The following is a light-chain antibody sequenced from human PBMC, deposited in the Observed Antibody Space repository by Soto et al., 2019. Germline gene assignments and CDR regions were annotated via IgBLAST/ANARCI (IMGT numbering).Light chain of an antibody. J-gene: IGLJ2*01. V-gene: IGLV4-69*01. Sequence: QAVVTQSPSASASLGASVTLTCTLSSGHNTYAIAWHQQQPEKGPRYLMKLNSDGSHSKGDGIPNRFSGSSSGAERYLTISSLQSEDEADYYCQTWDTGIRVFGGGTKLTVL. CDR2: LNSDGSH. CDR3: QTWDTGIRV. CDR1: SGHNTYA.